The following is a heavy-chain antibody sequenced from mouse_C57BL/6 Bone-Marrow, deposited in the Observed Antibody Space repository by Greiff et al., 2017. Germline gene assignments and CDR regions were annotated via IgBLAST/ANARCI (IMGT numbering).Heavy chain of an antibody. Sequence: VQLQQSGPGLVQPSQSLSITCTVSGFSLTSYGVHWVRQSPGKGLEWLGVIWRGGSTDYNAAFISRLSISKDNSKSQVFFKMNSLQADDTAIYYCARYDYGWFAYWGQGTLVTVSA. V-gene: IGHV2-2*01. CDR3: ARYDYGWFAY. J-gene: IGHJ3*01. CDR1: GFSLTSYG. D-gene: IGHD2-4*01. CDR2: IWRGGST.